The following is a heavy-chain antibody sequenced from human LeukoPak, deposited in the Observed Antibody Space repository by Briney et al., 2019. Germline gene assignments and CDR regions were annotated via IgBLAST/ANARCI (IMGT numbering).Heavy chain of an antibody. CDR3: ARGSTTGPDYYYGMDV. D-gene: IGHD1-1*01. CDR1: GGSISSGGYY. V-gene: IGHV4-31*03. J-gene: IGHJ6*02. CDR2: IYYSGST. Sequence: PSQTLSLTCTVSGGSISSGGYYWSWIRQHPGKGLEWIGYIYYSGSTYYNPSLKSRVTISVDTSKNQFSLKLSSVTAADTAVYYCARGSTTGPDYYYGMDVWGQGTTVTVSS.